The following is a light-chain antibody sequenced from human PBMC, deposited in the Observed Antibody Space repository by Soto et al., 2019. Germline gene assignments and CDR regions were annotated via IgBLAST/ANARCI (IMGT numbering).Light chain of an antibody. V-gene: IGLV2-14*01. J-gene: IGLJ2*01. CDR1: SSDVGGYNY. Sequence: QSALTQPASVSGSPGQSITISCTGTSSDVGGYNYVSWDQQHPGKAPKLMIYAVSNRPSGVSNRFSGSKSGNTASLTISGLQAEDEADYYCSSYTSSSTVVFGGGTKLTVL. CDR3: SSYTSSSTVV. CDR2: AVS.